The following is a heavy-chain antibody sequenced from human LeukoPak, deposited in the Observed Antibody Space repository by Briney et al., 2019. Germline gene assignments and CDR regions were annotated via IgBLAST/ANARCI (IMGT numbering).Heavy chain of an antibody. CDR3: TRSDCGGDDAFDI. CDR1: GFTFGDYA. D-gene: IGHD2-21*02. V-gene: IGHV3-49*03. Sequence: GGSLRLSCTASGFTFGDYAMSWFRQAPGKGLEWVGFIRRKAYREATQYAASVKGRFTISRDDSKSIAYLQMNSLKTEDTAVYYCTRSDCGGDDAFDIWGQGTMVTVSS. CDR2: IRRKAYREAT. J-gene: IGHJ3*02.